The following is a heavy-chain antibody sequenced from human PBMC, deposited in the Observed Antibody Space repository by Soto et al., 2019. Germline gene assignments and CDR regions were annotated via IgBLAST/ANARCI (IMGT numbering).Heavy chain of an antibody. D-gene: IGHD2-8*01. J-gene: IGHJ3*02. Sequence: ASVKVSCKASGYTFTSYYMHWVRQAPGQGLEWMGIINPSGGSTSYAQKFQGRVTMTRDTSTSTVYMELSSLRSEDTAVYYCARLLRSSYCTNGVCALGRGHAFDIWGQGTMVTVSS. CDR2: INPSGGST. CDR3: ARLLRSSYCTNGVCALGRGHAFDI. CDR1: GYTFTSYY. V-gene: IGHV1-46*01.